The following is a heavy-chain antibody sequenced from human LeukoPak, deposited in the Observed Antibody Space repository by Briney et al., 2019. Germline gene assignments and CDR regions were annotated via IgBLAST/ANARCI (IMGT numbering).Heavy chain of an antibody. CDR1: GFTLSNAW. J-gene: IGHJ3*02. V-gene: IGHV3-15*01. CDR2: IKSKTDGGTT. Sequence: RGSLRLSCAASGFTLSNAWMSWVRQAPGKGLGWVGRIKSKTDGGTTDYAAPVKGRFTISRDDSKNTLYLQMNSLKTEDTAVYYCTTVKDDFWTMDAFDIWGQGTMVTVSS. CDR3: TTVKDDFWTMDAFDI. D-gene: IGHD3-3*01.